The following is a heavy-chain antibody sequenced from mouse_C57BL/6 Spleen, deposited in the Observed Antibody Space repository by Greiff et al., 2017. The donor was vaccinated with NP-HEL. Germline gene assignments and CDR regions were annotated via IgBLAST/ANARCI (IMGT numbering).Heavy chain of an antibody. CDR1: GFTFSDYY. D-gene: IGHD1-1*01. CDR2: ISNGGGST. V-gene: IGHV5-12*01. J-gene: IGHJ4*01. Sequence: EVKVVESGGGLVQPGGSLKLSCAASGFTFSDYYMYWVRQTPEKRLEWVAYISNGGGSTYYPDTVKGRFTISRDNAKNTLYLQMSRLKSEDTAMYYCARHAYEDAMDYWGQGTSVTVSS. CDR3: ARHAYEDAMDY.